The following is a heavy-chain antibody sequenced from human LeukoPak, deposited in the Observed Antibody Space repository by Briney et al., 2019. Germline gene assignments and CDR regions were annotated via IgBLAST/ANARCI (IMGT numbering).Heavy chain of an antibody. CDR2: INHSGST. CDR1: GGSFCGYY. J-gene: IGHJ2*01. V-gene: IGHV4-34*01. CDR3: ARDAYCGGDCYYFDL. Sequence: PSETLSLTCAVYGGSFCGYYWSWMRQPPGKGLEWIGEINHSGSTNYNPSLKSRVTISVDTSKNQFSLKLSSVTGADTDVYYCARDAYCGGDCYYFDLWGRGTLVTVSS. D-gene: IGHD2-21*02.